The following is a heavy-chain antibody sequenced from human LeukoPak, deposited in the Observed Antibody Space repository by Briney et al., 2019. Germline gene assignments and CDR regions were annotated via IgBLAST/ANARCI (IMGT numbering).Heavy chain of an antibody. CDR3: ARDVAEQWLVPGAVDY. V-gene: IGHV1-69*04. Sequence: SVKVSCKASGGTFSSYAISWVRQAPGQGLEWMGRIIPILGIANYAQKFQGRVTITTDTSTSTAYMELRSLRSDDTAVYYCARDVAEQWLVPGAVDYWGQGTLVTVSS. CDR2: IIPILGIA. CDR1: GGTFSSYA. D-gene: IGHD6-19*01. J-gene: IGHJ4*02.